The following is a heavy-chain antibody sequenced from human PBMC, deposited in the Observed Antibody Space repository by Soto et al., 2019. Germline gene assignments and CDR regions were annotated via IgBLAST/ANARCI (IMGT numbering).Heavy chain of an antibody. Sequence: GASVKVSCKTSVYSFTAYAMHWVRQAPGQKLEWMGWISGGNGNTKYSQKFQGRVTITTDTSASTAFMELSSLRSEDTAVYYCARDWNDAYYYYYMDFWGKGTSVTVSS. J-gene: IGHJ6*03. D-gene: IGHD1-1*01. CDR1: VYSFTAYA. CDR2: ISGGNGNT. V-gene: IGHV1-3*01. CDR3: ARDWNDAYYYYYMDF.